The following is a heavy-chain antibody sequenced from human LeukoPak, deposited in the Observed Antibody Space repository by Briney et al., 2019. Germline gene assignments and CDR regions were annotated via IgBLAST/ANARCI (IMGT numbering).Heavy chain of an antibody. V-gene: IGHV3-21*01. CDR1: GFTFSSYA. J-gene: IGHJ3*02. CDR2: ISSSSSYI. D-gene: IGHD1-26*01. CDR3: ARDRPNRLVVAMDAFDI. Sequence: GGSLRLSCAASGFTFSSYAMSWVRQAPGKGLEWVSSISSSSSYIYYADSVKGRFTISRDNAKNSLYLQMNSLRAEDTAVYYCARDRPNRLVVAMDAFDIWGQGTMVTVSS.